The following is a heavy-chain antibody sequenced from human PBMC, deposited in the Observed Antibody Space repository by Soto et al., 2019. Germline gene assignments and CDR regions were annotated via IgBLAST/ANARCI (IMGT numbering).Heavy chain of an antibody. V-gene: IGHV3-48*01. CDR3: ARDNSWSIDY. Sequence: EVQLVESGGGLVQPGGSLRLSCAASGFTFNSHSMIWVRQAPGKGLEWISYINSGGSDLYYTDSVKGRFTISRDNAKNSLYLRMNSLRVEYTAVYYCARDNSWSIDYWGQGTLVTVSS. CDR1: GFTFNSHS. J-gene: IGHJ4*02. CDR2: INSGGSDL. D-gene: IGHD6-13*01.